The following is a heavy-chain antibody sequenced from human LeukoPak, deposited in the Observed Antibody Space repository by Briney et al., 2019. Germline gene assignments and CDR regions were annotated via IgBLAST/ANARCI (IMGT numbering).Heavy chain of an antibody. V-gene: IGHV3-7*03. CDR3: ARDPHRRSDY. Sequence: GGSLRLSCEASGFTFSAYAMTRVRQAPGNGLEWVAHIKEDGSDKYYVDSVKGRFTISRDNAKNSLYLQMDSLRAEDTAVYYCARDPHRRSDYWGQGTLVTVSS. J-gene: IGHJ4*02. CDR2: IKEDGSDK. CDR1: GFTFSAYA. D-gene: IGHD4-17*01.